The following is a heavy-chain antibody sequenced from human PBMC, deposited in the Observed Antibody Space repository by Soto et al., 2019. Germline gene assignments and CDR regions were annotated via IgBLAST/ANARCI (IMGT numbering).Heavy chain of an antibody. CDR3: AREGSSSGPDYEY. D-gene: IGHD3-22*01. CDR2: TRNKASSYTT. J-gene: IGHJ4*02. V-gene: IGHV3-72*01. CDR1: GFSFSDYY. Sequence: EMQLVESGGGLVQPGGSLRLSCAASGFSFSDYYINWVRQAPGKGLEWVGRTRNKASSYTTDYAAFVKGRFTISRDDSKNLIYLQMNSLKTEDTAVYYCAREGSSSGPDYEYWGQGTLVPVSS.